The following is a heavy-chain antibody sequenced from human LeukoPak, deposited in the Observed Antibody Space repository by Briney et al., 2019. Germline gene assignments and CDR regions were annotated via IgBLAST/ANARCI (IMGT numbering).Heavy chain of an antibody. V-gene: IGHV1-69*04. J-gene: IGHJ4*02. CDR1: GYTFTSYG. CDR2: IIPILGIA. Sequence: GASVKVSCKASGYTFTSYGISWVRQAPGQGLEWMGRIIPILGIANYAQKFQGRVTITADKSTSTAYMELSSLRSEDTAVYYCASSPRVGALPLGDYFDYWGQGTLVTVSS. D-gene: IGHD1-26*01. CDR3: ASSPRVGALPLGDYFDY.